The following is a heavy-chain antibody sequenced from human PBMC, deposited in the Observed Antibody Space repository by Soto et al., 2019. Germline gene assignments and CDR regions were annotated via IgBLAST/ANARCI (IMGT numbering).Heavy chain of an antibody. CDR2: IIPIFGTA. D-gene: IGHD3-22*01. CDR3: ARGYYYDSSGYSPHYYYGMDV. J-gene: IGHJ6*02. V-gene: IGHV1-69*13. Sequence: GASVKVSCKASGRTFSSYAISWVRQAPGQGLEWMGGIIPIFGTANYAQKFQGRVTITADESTSTAYMELSSLRSEDTAVYYCARGYYYDSSGYSPHYYYGMDVWGQGTTVTVSS. CDR1: GRTFSSYA.